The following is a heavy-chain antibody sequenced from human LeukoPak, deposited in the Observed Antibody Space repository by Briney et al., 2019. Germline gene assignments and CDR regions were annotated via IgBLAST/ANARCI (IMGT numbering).Heavy chain of an antibody. CDR3: ARGGRGYSGYDYGFDY. CDR1: GGSFSGYY. J-gene: IGHJ4*02. D-gene: IGHD5-12*01. Sequence: SETLSLTCAVYGGSFSGYYWSWIRQPPGKGLEWIGEINHSGSTNYNPSLKSRVTISIDTSKNQFSLKLSSVTAADTAVYYCARGGRGYSGYDYGFDYWGQGTLVTVSS. V-gene: IGHV4-34*01. CDR2: INHSGST.